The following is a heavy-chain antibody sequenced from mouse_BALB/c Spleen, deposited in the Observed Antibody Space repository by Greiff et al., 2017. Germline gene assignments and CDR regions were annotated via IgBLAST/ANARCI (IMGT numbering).Heavy chain of an antibody. Sequence: VQLKQSGPGLVKPSQSLSLTCSVTGYSITSGYYWNWIRQFPGNKLEWMGYISYDGSNNYNPSLKNRISITRDTSKNQFFLKLNSVTTEDTATYYCARGSYGYYFDYWGQGTTLTVSS. CDR3: ARGSYGYYFDY. D-gene: IGHD1-2*01. CDR2: ISYDGSN. V-gene: IGHV3-6*02. CDR1: GYSITSGYY. J-gene: IGHJ2*01.